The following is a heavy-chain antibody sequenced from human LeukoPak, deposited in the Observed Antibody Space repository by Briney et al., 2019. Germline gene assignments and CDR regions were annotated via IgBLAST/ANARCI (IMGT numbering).Heavy chain of an antibody. J-gene: IGHJ5*02. D-gene: IGHD3-10*01. Sequence: ASVKVSCKASGYTFTSYGISWVRQAPGQGLEWMGWISAYNGNTNYAQKLQGRVTMTTDTSTSTAYMELRSLRSDDTAVYYCARDKGLVPPPSMVRGSWGWFDPWGQGTLVTVSS. CDR3: ARDKGLVPPPSMVRGSWGWFDP. V-gene: IGHV1-18*01. CDR1: GYTFTSYG. CDR2: ISAYNGNT.